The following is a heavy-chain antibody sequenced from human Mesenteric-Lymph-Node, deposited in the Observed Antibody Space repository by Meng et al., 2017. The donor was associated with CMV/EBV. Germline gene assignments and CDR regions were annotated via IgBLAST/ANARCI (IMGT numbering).Heavy chain of an antibody. V-gene: IGHV3-21*04. J-gene: IGHJ3*02. CDR1: GFTFSSYS. D-gene: IGHD3-16*01. CDR2: ISSSSSYI. CDR3: AKQYVNI. Sequence: GESLKISCAASGFTFSSYSMNWVRQAPGKGLEWVSSISSSSSYIYYADSVKGRFTISRDNSKNTLYLQMSSLRAEDTAVYYCAKQYVNIWGQGTMVTVSS.